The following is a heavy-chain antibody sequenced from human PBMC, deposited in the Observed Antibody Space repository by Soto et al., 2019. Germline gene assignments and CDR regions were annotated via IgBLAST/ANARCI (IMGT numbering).Heavy chain of an antibody. CDR1: GYTFTSYG. CDR3: ARERSWLEQWLARYYYYNGMDV. CDR2: ISAYNGNT. J-gene: IGHJ6*02. D-gene: IGHD6-19*01. V-gene: IGHV1-18*01. Sequence: QVQLVQSGAEVKKPGASVKVSCKASGYTFTSYGISWVRQAPGQGLEWMGWISAYNGNTNYAQKLQGRVTMTTDTSTSTAYMELRSLRSDDTAVYYCARERSWLEQWLARYYYYNGMDVWGQGTTVTVSS.